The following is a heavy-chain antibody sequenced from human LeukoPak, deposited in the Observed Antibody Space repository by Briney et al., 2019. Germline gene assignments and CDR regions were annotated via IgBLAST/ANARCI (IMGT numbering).Heavy chain of an antibody. V-gene: IGHV3-23*01. D-gene: IGHD6-13*01. CDR2: IIPAGGTT. J-gene: IGHJ4*02. CDR1: GFTFSSEA. CDR3: TKVRSGSSSWALRVFDY. Sequence: GGSLRLSCAVSGFTFSSEAMGWVRQLPGGGLEWVSTIIPAGGTTYYAESMKGRFTISRDNSKSTLYLQMNSLRVEDTAVYYCTKVRSGSSSWALRVFDYWGQGALVTVSS.